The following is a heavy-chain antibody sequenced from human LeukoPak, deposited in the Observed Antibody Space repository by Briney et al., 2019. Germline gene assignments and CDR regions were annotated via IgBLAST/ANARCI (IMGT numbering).Heavy chain of an antibody. CDR2: ITGSVGNT. CDR1: EFTFSNYA. Sequence: GASLRLSCAASEFTFSNYAMSWVRQAPGKGLEWVSAITGSVGNTYYADSVKGQFTISRDNSKNTVFLQMNSLRAEDTAVYYCAKWGDYDVLTGYYVSDYWDQGTLVTVSS. V-gene: IGHV3-23*01. J-gene: IGHJ4*02. CDR3: AKWGDYDVLTGYYVSDY. D-gene: IGHD3-9*01.